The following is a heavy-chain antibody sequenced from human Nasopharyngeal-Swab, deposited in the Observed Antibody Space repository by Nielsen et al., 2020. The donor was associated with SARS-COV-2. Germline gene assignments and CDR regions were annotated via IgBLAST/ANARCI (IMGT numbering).Heavy chain of an antibody. Sequence: GGSLRLSCVAPGFTFRNYNINWVRQAPGRGLEWVSYISTSSSTIHYADSVKGRFTISRDNAKDSLYLQMSSLRAEDTAFYYCARATDTSTYGLYYWGQGTLVTVSS. CDR2: ISTSSSTI. CDR3: ARATDTSTYGLYY. J-gene: IGHJ4*02. D-gene: IGHD3-10*01. V-gene: IGHV3-48*04. CDR1: GFTFRNYN.